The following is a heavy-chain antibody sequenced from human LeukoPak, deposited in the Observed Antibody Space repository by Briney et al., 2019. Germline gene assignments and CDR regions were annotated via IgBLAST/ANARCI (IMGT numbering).Heavy chain of an antibody. CDR2: IYYSGST. V-gene: IGHV4-39*01. CDR1: GVSISSSSYY. Sequence: SETLSLTCTVSGVSISSSSYYWGWIRQPPGKGLEWIGSIYYSGSTYYNPSLKSRVTISVDTSKNQFSLKLSSVTAADTAVYYCARRVLGRWYFDLWGRGTLVTVSS. CDR3: ARRVLGRWYFDL. J-gene: IGHJ2*01. D-gene: IGHD7-27*01.